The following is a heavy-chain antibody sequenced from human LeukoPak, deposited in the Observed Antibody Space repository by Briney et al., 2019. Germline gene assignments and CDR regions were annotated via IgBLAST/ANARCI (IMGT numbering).Heavy chain of an antibody. D-gene: IGHD1-1*01. V-gene: IGHV3-30*03. CDR2: ISYDGSNK. CDR1: GFIFSSYG. CDR3: VTVEDDFGEQH. J-gene: IGHJ1*01. Sequence: GGSLRLSCAASGFIFSSYGMHWVRQAPGKGLEWVAVISYDGSNKKYADSVKDRSTISRDNSKNTLYLQMNSLRAEDTAVYYCVTVEDDFGEQHWGQGTLVTVSS.